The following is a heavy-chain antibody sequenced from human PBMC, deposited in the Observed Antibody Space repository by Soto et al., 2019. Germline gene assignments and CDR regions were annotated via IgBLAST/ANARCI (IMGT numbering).Heavy chain of an antibody. V-gene: IGHV4-59*08. Sequence: SEILSLPYSVSGGTSSNFYWSWIRQPPGKGLVWIGYIYYSGSTNYNPSLKSRVTISADTSQNQFSLKLSSVTAADTAVYYCARRGYMDVWGKGTTVTVSS. CDR3: ARRGYMDV. CDR2: IYYSGST. CDR1: GGTSSNFY. J-gene: IGHJ6*03.